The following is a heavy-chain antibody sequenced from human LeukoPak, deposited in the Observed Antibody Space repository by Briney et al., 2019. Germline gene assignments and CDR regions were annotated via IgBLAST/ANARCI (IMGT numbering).Heavy chain of an antibody. CDR3: ARDPSLDNYFDY. J-gene: IGHJ4*02. V-gene: IGHV1-69*04. D-gene: IGHD6-6*01. CDR1: GGSFNSYV. Sequence: GASVKVSCKASGGSFNSYVITWMRQAPGQGLEWMGRIIPILNVANFAQKFQGRVTITAGKSTNTAHMELSSLRSEDTAVYYCARDPSLDNYFDYWGQGTLVTVSS. CDR2: IIPILNVA.